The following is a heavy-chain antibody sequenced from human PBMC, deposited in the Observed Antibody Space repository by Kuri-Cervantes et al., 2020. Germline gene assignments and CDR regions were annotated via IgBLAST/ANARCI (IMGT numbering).Heavy chain of an antibody. V-gene: IGHV3-23*01. J-gene: IGHJ4*02. CDR3: AKGEGSGHSSGYYFDY. Sequence: GESLKISCAASGFTFSNYAMNWVRQAPGKGLEWVSGIVGSGDMADSVKGRFTVSRDNSKNTLYPQMNSLRAEDTAVYYCAKGEGSGHSSGYYFDYWGLGTLVTVSS. D-gene: IGHD6-19*01. CDR1: GFTFSNYA. CDR2: IVGSG.